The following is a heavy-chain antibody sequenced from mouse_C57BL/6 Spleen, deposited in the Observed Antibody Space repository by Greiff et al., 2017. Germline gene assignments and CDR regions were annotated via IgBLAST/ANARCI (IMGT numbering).Heavy chain of an antibody. CDR2: ISSGGDYI. J-gene: IGHJ1*03. Sequence: EVQVVESGEGLVKPGGSLKLSCAASGFTFSSYAMSWVRQTPEKRLEWVAYISSGGDYIYYADTVKGRFTISRDNARNTLYLQMSSLKSEDTAMYYCTRDRDYGSSSYWYFDVWGTGTTVTVSS. D-gene: IGHD1-1*01. CDR1: GFTFSSYA. V-gene: IGHV5-9-1*02. CDR3: TRDRDYGSSSYWYFDV.